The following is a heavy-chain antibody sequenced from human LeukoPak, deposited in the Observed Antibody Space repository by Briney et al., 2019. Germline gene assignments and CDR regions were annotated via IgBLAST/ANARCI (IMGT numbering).Heavy chain of an antibody. D-gene: IGHD6-13*01. J-gene: IGHJ3*02. V-gene: IGHV4-59*08. CDR1: GGSISSYY. CDR2: IYYSGST. CDR3: ARYSSSWWEFVRYAFDI. Sequence: SETLSLTCTVSGGSISSYYWSWIRQPPGKGLEWIGYIYYSGSTNYNPSLKSRVTISVDTSKNQFSLKLSSVTAADTAVYYCARYSSSWWEFVRYAFDIWGQGTMVTVSS.